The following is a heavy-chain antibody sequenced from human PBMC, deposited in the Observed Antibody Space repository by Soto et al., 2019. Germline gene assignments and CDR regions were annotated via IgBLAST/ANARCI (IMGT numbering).Heavy chain of an antibody. CDR1: GYTFTGYY. CDR2: INPNSGGT. V-gene: IGHV1-2*04. J-gene: IGHJ5*02. Sequence: ASVKVSCKASGYTFTGYYMHWVRQAPGQGLEWMGWINPNSGGTNYAQKFQGWVTMTRDTSISTAYMELSRLISDDTAVYYCARGAVIPRGQPTGGRYIAARYWFDPWRQGTLVTVSS. D-gene: IGHD6-6*01. CDR3: ARGAVIPRGQPTGGRYIAARYWFDP.